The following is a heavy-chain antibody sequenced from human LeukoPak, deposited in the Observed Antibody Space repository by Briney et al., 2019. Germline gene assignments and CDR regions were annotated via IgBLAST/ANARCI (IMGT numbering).Heavy chain of an antibody. J-gene: IGHJ4*02. D-gene: IGHD6-19*01. CDR3: ARNNVAVAGSDLLDY. V-gene: IGHV4-30-2*01. CDR2: IYHSGST. CDR1: GGSISSGGYS. Sequence: PSQTLSLTCAVSGGSISSGGYSWSWIRQPPGKGLEWIGYIYHSGSTYYNPSLKSRVTISVDRSKNQFSLKLSSVTAADTAVYYFARNNVAVAGSDLLDYWGQGTLVTVSS.